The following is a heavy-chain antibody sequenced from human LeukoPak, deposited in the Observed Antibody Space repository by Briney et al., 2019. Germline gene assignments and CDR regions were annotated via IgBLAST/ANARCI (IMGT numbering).Heavy chain of an antibody. D-gene: IGHD3-9*01. CDR2: IKQDGSEK. CDR1: GFTFSSYW. V-gene: IGHV3-7*03. J-gene: IGHJ4*02. Sequence: PGGSLRLSCAASGFTFSSYWMSWVRQAPGKGLEWVANIKQDGSEKYYVDSVKGRFTISRDNAKNSLYLQMNSLRAEDTAVYYCAREDYDILTGFDYWGQGTLVTVSS. CDR3: AREDYDILTGFDY.